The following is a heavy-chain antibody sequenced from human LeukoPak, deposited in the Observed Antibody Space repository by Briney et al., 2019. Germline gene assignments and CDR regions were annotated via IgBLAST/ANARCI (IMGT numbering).Heavy chain of an antibody. CDR3: ARRRWWLRFFDY. D-gene: IGHD5-12*01. Sequence: SETLSLTCAVYGGSFSGYYWSWIRQPPGKGLEWIGEINHSGSTNYNPSLKSRVTISVDTSKNQFSLKLSSVTAADTAVYYCARRRWWLRFFDYWGQGTLVTVSS. V-gene: IGHV4-34*01. CDR2: INHSGST. J-gene: IGHJ4*02. CDR1: GGSFSGYY.